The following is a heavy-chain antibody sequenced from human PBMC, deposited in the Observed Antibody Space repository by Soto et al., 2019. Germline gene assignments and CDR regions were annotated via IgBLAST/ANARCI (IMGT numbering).Heavy chain of an antibody. CDR3: GETSSIAAAGKIGY. J-gene: IGHJ4*02. CDR1: GFTFSSYA. D-gene: IGHD6-13*01. V-gene: IGHV3-23*01. CDR2: ISGSGGST. Sequence: GGSLRLSCAASGFTFSSYAMSWVRQAPGKGLEWVSAISGSGGSTYYADSVKGRFTISRDNSKNTLYLQMNSLRAEDTAVYYCGETSSIAAAGKIGYWGQGTLVTVSS.